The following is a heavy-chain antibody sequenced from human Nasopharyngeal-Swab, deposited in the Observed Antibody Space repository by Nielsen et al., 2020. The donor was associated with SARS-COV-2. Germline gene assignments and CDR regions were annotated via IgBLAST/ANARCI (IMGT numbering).Heavy chain of an antibody. V-gene: IGHV1-46*01. CDR3: ARDRWGVGATPGY. D-gene: IGHD1-26*01. CDR1: GYTFTSYY. Sequence: ASVKVSCKASGYTFTSYYMHWVRQAPGQGLEWVGIINPSGGSTSYAQKFQGRVTMSRDTSTSTVYMELSSLRSEDTAVYYCARDRWGVGATPGYWGQGTLVTVSS. CDR2: INPSGGST. J-gene: IGHJ4*02.